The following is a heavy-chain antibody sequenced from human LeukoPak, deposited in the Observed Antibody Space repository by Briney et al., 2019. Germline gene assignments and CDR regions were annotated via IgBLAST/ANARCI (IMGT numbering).Heavy chain of an antibody. CDR1: GYTFTGYY. CDR3: AGLSGYDPYYFDY. V-gene: IGHV1-2*02. D-gene: IGHD5-12*01. CDR2: INPNSGGT. Sequence: ASVKVSCKASGYTFTGYYMHWVRQAPGQGLEWMGWINPNSGGTNYPQKFQGGVTMTRDTSISTAYMELSRLTSDDTAVYYCAGLSGYDPYYFDYWGQGTLVAVSS. J-gene: IGHJ4*02.